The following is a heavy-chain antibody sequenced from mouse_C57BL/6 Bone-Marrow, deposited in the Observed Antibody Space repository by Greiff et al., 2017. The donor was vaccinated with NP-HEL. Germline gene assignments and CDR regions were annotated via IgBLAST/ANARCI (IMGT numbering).Heavy chain of an antibody. Sequence: VQVVESGAELARPGASVKMSCKASGYTFTSYTMHWVKQRPGQGLEWIGYINPRSGYTKYNQKFKDKATLPADKSSSTAYMQLSSLTSEDSAVYYCARSTWGGYWGQGTTLTVSS. D-gene: IGHD2-1*01. V-gene: IGHV1-4*01. CDR2: INPRSGYT. CDR1: GYTFTSYT. J-gene: IGHJ2*01. CDR3: ARSTWGGY.